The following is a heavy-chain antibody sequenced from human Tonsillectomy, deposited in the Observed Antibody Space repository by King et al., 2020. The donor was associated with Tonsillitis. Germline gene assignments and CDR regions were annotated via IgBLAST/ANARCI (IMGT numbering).Heavy chain of an antibody. Sequence: KESGPTLVKPTQTLTLTCTFSGFSLSTSGVGVGWIRQPPGKALELLALISWNDDKRYSPSLKSRLTITKDTSKNQVVLTMTNMDPVDTATYYCAHSVLRYFDWLLGGCAFDIWGQGTMVTVSS. J-gene: IGHJ3*02. V-gene: IGHV2-5*01. CDR1: GFSLSTSGVG. D-gene: IGHD3-9*01. CDR3: AHSVLRYFDWLLGGCAFDI. CDR2: ISWNDDK.